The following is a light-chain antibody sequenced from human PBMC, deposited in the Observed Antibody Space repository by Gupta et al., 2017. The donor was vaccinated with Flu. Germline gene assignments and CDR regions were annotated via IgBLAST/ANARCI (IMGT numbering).Light chain of an antibody. Sequence: GPLLLSAGERATLSFGARQGVTSSNLDWYPQEPGQPPRVLLYGACRRASSLPDRFSGSGCGTYFTLTISIREPEDFAVYYCQQEGDSPWTFGQGTKVDIK. V-gene: IGKV3-20*01. CDR1: QGVTSSN. CDR3: QQEGDSPWT. CDR2: GAC. J-gene: IGKJ1*01.